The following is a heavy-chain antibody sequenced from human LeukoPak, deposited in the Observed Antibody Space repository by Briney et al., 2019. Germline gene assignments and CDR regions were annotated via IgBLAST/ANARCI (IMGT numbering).Heavy chain of an antibody. CDR1: GFTFGDYA. J-gene: IGHJ4*02. D-gene: IGHD7-27*01. V-gene: IGHV3-49*03. CDR3: TQTGDPRWWYFDY. CDR2: IRSKAYGGTT. Sequence: PGGSLRLSCTASGFTFGDYAMSWFRQAPGKGLEWVGFIRSKAYGGTTEYAASVKGRFTISRDDSKSIAYLQMNSLKTEDTAVYYCTQTGDPRWWYFDYWGQGTLVTVSS.